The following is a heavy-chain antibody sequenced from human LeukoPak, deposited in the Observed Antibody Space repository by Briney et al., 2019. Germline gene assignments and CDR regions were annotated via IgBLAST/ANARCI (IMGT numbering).Heavy chain of an antibody. V-gene: IGHV3-23*01. CDR2: ISSGGETT. CDR1: GFTFNNYA. CDR3: ARDYADYVGYFFFDY. D-gene: IGHD4-17*01. Sequence: GGSLRLSCAASGFTFNNYAMNWVRQAPGKGLEWVSSISSGGETTYYADSAKGRFTISRDNSQNTLYLQMNSLRAEDTAVYYCARDYADYVGYFFFDYWGQGTLVTVSS. J-gene: IGHJ4*02.